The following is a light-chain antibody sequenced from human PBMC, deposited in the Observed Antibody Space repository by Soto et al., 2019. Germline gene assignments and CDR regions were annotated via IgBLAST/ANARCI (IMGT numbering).Light chain of an antibody. V-gene: IGKV3-11*01. CDR3: QQRSNWPRA. J-gene: IGKJ3*01. CDR2: DAS. CDR1: QSIGKY. Sequence: EIVLTQSPATLSLSPGEGATLSCRASQSIGKYLAWYQQRPGQAPRLLIYDASNRATGIPARFSGSGSGTDFTLTISSLEAEDFAVYYCQQRSNWPRAFGPGTKVDIK.